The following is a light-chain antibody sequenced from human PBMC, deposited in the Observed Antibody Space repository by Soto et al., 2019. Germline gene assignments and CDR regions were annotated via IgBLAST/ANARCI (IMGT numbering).Light chain of an antibody. CDR1: QSVGRN. V-gene: IGKV3-15*01. CDR2: GTS. J-gene: IGKJ1*01. Sequence: EIVLTQSPATLSLSPGERATLSCRSSQSVGRNLAWYQQKPGQAPRLLRYGTSTRATGVPARFSGSGSGTEFTLTITSLQSEDFAVYDCQHYDKWPPWTFGQGTKVDIK. CDR3: QHYDKWPPWT.